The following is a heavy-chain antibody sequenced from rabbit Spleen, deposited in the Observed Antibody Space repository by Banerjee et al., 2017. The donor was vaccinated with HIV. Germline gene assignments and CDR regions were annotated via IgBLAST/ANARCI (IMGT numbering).Heavy chain of an antibody. Sequence: QSLEESGGDLVKPGASLTLTCTASGVSFSFNSYMCWVRQAPGKGLEWIACIHGGSKNNIYYATWGKGRFTISKTSSTTVTLQMTSLTVADTATYFCARFYAGYGDFGYAAMWGPGTLVTVS. CDR2: IHGGSKNNI. J-gene: IGHJ6*01. D-gene: IGHD7-1*01. CDR3: ARFYAGYGDFGYAAM. V-gene: IGHV1S40*01. CDR1: GVSFSFNSY.